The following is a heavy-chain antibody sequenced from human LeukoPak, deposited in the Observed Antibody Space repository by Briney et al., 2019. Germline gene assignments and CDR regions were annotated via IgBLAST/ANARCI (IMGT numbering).Heavy chain of an antibody. D-gene: IGHD3-10*01. Sequence: SETLSLTCTVSGGSISSYYWSWIRQPPGKGLEWIGYIYYSGSTNYNPSLKSRVTISVDTSKNQFSLRLSSVTAADTAVYYCARGDYYGSGSYYNDYYYGMDVWGQGTTVTVSS. J-gene: IGHJ6*02. CDR3: ARGDYYGSGSYYNDYYYGMDV. CDR1: GGSISSYY. V-gene: IGHV4-59*01. CDR2: IYYSGST.